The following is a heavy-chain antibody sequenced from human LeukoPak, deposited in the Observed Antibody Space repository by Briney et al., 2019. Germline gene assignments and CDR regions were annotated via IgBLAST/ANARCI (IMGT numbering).Heavy chain of an antibody. Sequence: SETLSLTCIVSAQSLSTDYYWVWIRQPPGKGLEWIGSIYHTGPTYYNPSLKGRVTISVDTSKNQFSLKLSSVTAADTAVYYCARGRMGRDYMDVWGKGTTVTVSS. D-gene: IGHD3-10*01. CDR1: AQSLSTDYY. V-gene: IGHV4-38-2*02. J-gene: IGHJ6*03. CDR3: ARGRMGRDYMDV. CDR2: IYHTGPT.